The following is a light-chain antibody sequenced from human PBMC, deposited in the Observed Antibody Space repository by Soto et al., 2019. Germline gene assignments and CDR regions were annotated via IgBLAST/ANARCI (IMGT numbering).Light chain of an antibody. J-gene: IGLJ1*01. Sequence: QSVLTQPPSVSGAPGQRVTISCTGSSSNIGAGYHVHWYQQLPGAAPKLLIFGDSNRPSGVPDRFSGSKSGTSASLAITGLQADDEADYYCQSFDSSRFYVFGTGTKVTVL. CDR2: GDS. CDR1: SSNIGAGYH. V-gene: IGLV1-40*01. CDR3: QSFDSSRFYV.